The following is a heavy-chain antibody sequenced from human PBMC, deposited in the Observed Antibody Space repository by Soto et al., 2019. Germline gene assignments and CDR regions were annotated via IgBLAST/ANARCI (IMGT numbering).Heavy chain of an antibody. Sequence: GGSLRLSCVVSEFIFSGFALSWVRLSPGKGLEWVAAVSRRGVNTYYADSVKGRFTISRENAKNTLYLQMNSLRAEDTAVYYCAKLSSPINDLAEPGPDYWGQGTLVTVSS. V-gene: IGHV3-23*01. J-gene: IGHJ4*02. CDR1: EFIFSGFA. CDR3: AKLSSPINDLAEPGPDY. D-gene: IGHD6-13*01. CDR2: VSRRGVNT.